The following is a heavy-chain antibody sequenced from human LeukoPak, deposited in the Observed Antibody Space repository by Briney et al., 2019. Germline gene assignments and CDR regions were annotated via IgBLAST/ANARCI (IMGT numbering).Heavy chain of an antibody. Sequence: PGGSLRLSCAASGFTFSSYGMHWVRQAPGKGLERVAVIWYDGSNKYYADSVKGRFTISRDNSKNTLYLQMNSLRAEDTAVYYCAKDRYSSSWFDYWGQGTLVTVSS. CDR3: AKDRYSSSWFDY. CDR2: IWYDGSNK. CDR1: GFTFSSYG. J-gene: IGHJ4*02. D-gene: IGHD6-13*01. V-gene: IGHV3-33*06.